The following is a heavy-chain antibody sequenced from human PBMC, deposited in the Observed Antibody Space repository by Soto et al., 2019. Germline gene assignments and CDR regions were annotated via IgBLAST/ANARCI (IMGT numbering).Heavy chain of an antibody. V-gene: IGHV4-59*08. D-gene: IGHD7-27*01. Sequence: SETLSLTCTVSGDSISTDYWIWIRQSPGKGLEWIGFIYYGGSTNYNPSLKSRVTISVDTPKNQFSLKLNSVTAADTAVYYCAKNWNWGSLVHWGQGTLVNVS. CDR2: IYYGGST. J-gene: IGHJ4*02. CDR1: GDSISTDY. CDR3: AKNWNWGSLVH.